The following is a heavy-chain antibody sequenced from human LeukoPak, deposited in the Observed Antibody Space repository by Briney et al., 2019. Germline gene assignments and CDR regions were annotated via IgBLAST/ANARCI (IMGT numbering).Heavy chain of an antibody. V-gene: IGHV4-59*01. J-gene: IGHJ4*02. Sequence: SETLSLTCTVSGGSINSYYWSWIRQPPGKGLEGVGYIYYSGSTNYKPSLKRRVTISVDTSKNQFSLKVSSVPAADTAVYYCASSRSSSGWSLIDYWGQGALVTVSS. CDR2: IYYSGST. CDR1: GGSINSYY. D-gene: IGHD6-19*01. CDR3: ASSRSSSGWSLIDY.